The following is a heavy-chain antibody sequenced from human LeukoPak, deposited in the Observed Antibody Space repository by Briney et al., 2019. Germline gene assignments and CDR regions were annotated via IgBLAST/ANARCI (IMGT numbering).Heavy chain of an antibody. D-gene: IGHD5-24*01. J-gene: IGHJ4*02. CDR1: GGSISSSTYS. CDR2: IHYDGNT. CDR3: ARHSLNNYGSYY. Sequence: SETLSLTCTVTGGSISSSTYSWTWIRQPPGKGLEWIGSIHYDGNTYYKPSLKSRVTISVDTSKIQFSLRLSSATAADMATYYCARHSLNNYGSYYWGQGTLVTVSS. V-gene: IGHV4-39*01.